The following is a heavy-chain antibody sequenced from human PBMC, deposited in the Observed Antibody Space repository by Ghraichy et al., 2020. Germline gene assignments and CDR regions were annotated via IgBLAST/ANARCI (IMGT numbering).Heavy chain of an antibody. V-gene: IGHV3-30*04. J-gene: IGHJ4*02. CDR2: ISYDGSNK. CDR1: GFTFSRYG. Sequence: GESLNISCAASGFTFSRYGVHWVRQAPGKGLEWVAVISYDGSNKYYADSVKGRFTISRDNSKNTLYLQMNSLRAEDTAVYYCARDQWLVLGGDYWGQGTLVTVSS. D-gene: IGHD6-19*01. CDR3: ARDQWLVLGGDY.